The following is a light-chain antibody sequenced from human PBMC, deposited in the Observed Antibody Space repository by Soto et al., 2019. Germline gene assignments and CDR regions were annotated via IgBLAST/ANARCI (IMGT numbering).Light chain of an antibody. CDR3: HQSYSTPDT. CDR1: QSISIY. Sequence: DIQMTQSPSSLSASVGDRVTITCRASQSISIYLNWYQQKPGKAPNVLIYAASSLQSGVPPRFSGSGSGTDFTLTINSLQPEDFATYYCHQSYSTPDTFGGGTKVVIK. CDR2: AAS. V-gene: IGKV1-39*01. J-gene: IGKJ4*01.